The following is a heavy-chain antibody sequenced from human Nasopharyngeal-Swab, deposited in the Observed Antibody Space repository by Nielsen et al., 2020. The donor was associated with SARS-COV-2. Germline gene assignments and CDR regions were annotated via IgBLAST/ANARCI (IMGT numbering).Heavy chain of an antibody. J-gene: IGHJ6*02. Sequence: GESLKISCAASGFTVSSNYMSWVRQAPGKGLEWVSVIYSGGSTYYADSVKGRFTISRDNSKNTLYLQMNSLRAEDTAVYYCARNNDYVWGSYRSYYYYYGMDVWGQGTTVTVSS. CDR2: IYSGGST. CDR3: ARNNDYVWGSYRSYYYYYGMDV. CDR1: GFTVSSNY. D-gene: IGHD3-16*02. V-gene: IGHV3-53*01.